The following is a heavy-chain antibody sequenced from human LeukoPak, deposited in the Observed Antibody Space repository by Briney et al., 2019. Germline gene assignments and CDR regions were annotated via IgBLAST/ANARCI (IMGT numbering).Heavy chain of an antibody. Sequence: ASVKVSCKASGYTFTSYAMHWVRQAPGQRLEWMGWINAGNGNTKYSQKFQGRVTITRDTSASTAYMELSSLRSEDTAVYYCAREIGYDFWSGYYLNYYYYYGMDVWGQGTTVTVSS. CDR3: AREIGYDFWSGYYLNYYYYYGMDV. D-gene: IGHD3-3*01. J-gene: IGHJ6*02. V-gene: IGHV1-3*01. CDR2: INAGNGNT. CDR1: GYTFTSYA.